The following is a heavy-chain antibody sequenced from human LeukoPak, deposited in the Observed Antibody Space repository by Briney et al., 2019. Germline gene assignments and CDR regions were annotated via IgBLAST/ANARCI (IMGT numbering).Heavy chain of an antibody. CDR3: ARDRIGYGDYVWSLEGDY. Sequence: GGSLRLSCAASGFTFSDYYMSWIRQAPGKGLEWVSYISSSGSTIYYADSVKGRFTISRDNAKNSLYLQMNSLRAEDTAVYYCARDRIGYGDYVWSLEGDYWGQGTLVTVSS. D-gene: IGHD4-17*01. CDR2: ISSSGSTI. V-gene: IGHV3-11*01. CDR1: GFTFSDYY. J-gene: IGHJ4*02.